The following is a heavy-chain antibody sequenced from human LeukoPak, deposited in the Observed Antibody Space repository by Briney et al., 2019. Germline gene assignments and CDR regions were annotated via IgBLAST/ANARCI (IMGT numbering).Heavy chain of an antibody. D-gene: IGHD6-19*01. CDR2: INHSGST. J-gene: IGHJ5*02. CDR1: GGSFSGYY. CDR3: ASTTGYSSGWYYNWFDP. Sequence: PSETLSLTCAVYGGSFSGYYRSWIRQPPGKGLEWIGEINHSGSTYYNPSLKSRVTISVDTSKNQFSLKLSSVTAADTAVYYCASTTGYSSGWYYNWFDPWGQGTLVTVSS. V-gene: IGHV4-34*01.